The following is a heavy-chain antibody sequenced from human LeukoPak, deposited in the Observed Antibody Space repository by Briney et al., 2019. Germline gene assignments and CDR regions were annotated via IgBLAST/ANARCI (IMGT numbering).Heavy chain of an antibody. J-gene: IGHJ4*02. D-gene: IGHD5-18*01. Sequence: GGSLRLSCAASGFTFSSFATSWVRQAPGKGLEWVSGISASGGSTYYADSVKGRFTISRDNSKNTLYQQMNSLRAEDTAVYYCARVPRGYAYYFDYWGQGTLVTVSS. CDR1: GFTFSSFA. CDR2: ISASGGST. V-gene: IGHV3-23*01. CDR3: ARVPRGYAYYFDY.